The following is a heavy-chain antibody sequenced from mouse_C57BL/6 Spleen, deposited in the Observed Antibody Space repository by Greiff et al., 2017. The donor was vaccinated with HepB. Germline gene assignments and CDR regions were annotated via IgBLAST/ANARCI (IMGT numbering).Heavy chain of an antibody. V-gene: IGHV1-50*01. CDR1: GYTFTSYW. D-gene: IGHD2-1*01. Sequence: QVQLQQPGAELVKPGASVKLSCKASGYTFTSYWMQWVKQRPGQGLEWIGEIDPSDSYTNYNQKFKGKATLTVDTSSSTAYMQLSSLTSEDSAVYYCARQGYGNPYAMDYWGQGTSVTVSS. CDR2: IDPSDSYT. J-gene: IGHJ4*01. CDR3: ARQGYGNPYAMDY.